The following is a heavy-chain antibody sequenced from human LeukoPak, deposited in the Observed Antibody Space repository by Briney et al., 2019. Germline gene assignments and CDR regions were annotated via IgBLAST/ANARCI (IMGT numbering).Heavy chain of an antibody. CDR2: IIPIFGTA. D-gene: IGHD4-17*01. CDR1: GGTFSSYA. V-gene: IGHV1-69*13. CDR3: ARVYGDGDYTINPQPYYYYYMDI. Sequence: SVKVSCKASGGTFSSYAISWVRQAPGQGLEWMGGIIPIFGTANYAQKFQGRVTITADESTSTAYMELSSLRSEDTAVYYCARVYGDGDYTINPQPYYYYYMDIWGKGTTVTVSS. J-gene: IGHJ6*03.